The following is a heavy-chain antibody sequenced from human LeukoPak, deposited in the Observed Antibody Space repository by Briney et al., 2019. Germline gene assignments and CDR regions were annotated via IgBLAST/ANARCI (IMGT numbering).Heavy chain of an antibody. V-gene: IGHV3-21*01. CDR1: GFTYTSYS. D-gene: IGHD4-17*01. CDR3: ATTPLDYGDYVFDY. J-gene: IGHJ4*02. Sequence: GGSLRLSCAASGFTYTSYSMNWVRQAPGKGLEWLSSISSSSSYIYYADSVKGRFTISRDNAKNSLYLQMNSLRAEDTAVYYCATTPLDYGDYVFDYWGQGTLVTVSS. CDR2: ISSSSSYI.